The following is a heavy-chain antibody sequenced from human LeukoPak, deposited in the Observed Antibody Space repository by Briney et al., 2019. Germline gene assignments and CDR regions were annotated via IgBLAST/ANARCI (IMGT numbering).Heavy chain of an antibody. Sequence: KPGGSLRLSCAASGFTFSNAWIGWVRQMPGKGLEWMGIIYPGDSDTRYSPSFQGQVTISADKSISTAYLQWSSLKASDTAMYYCARPSSRSDYWGQGTLVTVSS. CDR3: ARPSSRSDY. CDR1: GFTFSNAW. V-gene: IGHV5-51*01. J-gene: IGHJ4*02. CDR2: IYPGDSDT.